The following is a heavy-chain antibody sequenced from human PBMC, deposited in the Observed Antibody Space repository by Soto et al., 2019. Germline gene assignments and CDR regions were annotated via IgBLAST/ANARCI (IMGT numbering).Heavy chain of an antibody. J-gene: IGHJ4*02. CDR2: IYNSGRY. CDR3: ARTLPNRQLLDS. D-gene: IGHD1-1*01. Sequence: SETLSLTCTVSGGFIWGWIRQSPDKGLEWIGYIYNSGRYNYNPSPESRLTISIDTSKNQFSLRLASVTAADTAVYYCARTLPNRQLLDSWSQGTLVTVSS. V-gene: IGHV4-59*01. CDR1: GGFI.